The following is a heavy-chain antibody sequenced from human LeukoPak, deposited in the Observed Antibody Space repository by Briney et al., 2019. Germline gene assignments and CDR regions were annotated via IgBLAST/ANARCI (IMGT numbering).Heavy chain of an antibody. Sequence: SETLSLTCAVYGGSFSGYYWSWIRQPPGKGLEWIGEINHSGSTNYNPSLKSRVTISVDTSKNQFSPKLSSVTAADTAVYYCARGTQWLDAFDIWGQGTMVTVSS. CDR3: ARGTQWLDAFDI. CDR2: INHSGST. D-gene: IGHD6-19*01. CDR1: GGSFSGYY. J-gene: IGHJ3*02. V-gene: IGHV4-34*01.